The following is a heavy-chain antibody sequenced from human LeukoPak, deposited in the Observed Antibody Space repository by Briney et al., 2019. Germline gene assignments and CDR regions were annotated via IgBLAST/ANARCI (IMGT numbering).Heavy chain of an antibody. CDR3: ARSGFGVAPDY. D-gene: IGHD3-10*01. CDR2: ISYDGSNK. Sequence: GGSLRLSCAASGFTFSSYAMHWVRRAPGKGLEWVAVISYDGSNKYYADSVKGRFTTSRDNSKNTLYLQMNSLRAEDTAVYYCARSGFGVAPDYWGQGTLVTVSS. J-gene: IGHJ4*02. CDR1: GFTFSSYA. V-gene: IGHV3-30-3*01.